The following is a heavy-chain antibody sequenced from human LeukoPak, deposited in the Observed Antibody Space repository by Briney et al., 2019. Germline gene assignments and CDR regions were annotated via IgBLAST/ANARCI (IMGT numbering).Heavy chain of an antibody. CDR1: GFTFSRQS. D-gene: IGHD2-2*02. CDR3: ARGREVPAAILRYSGRSFMDV. J-gene: IGHJ6*03. Sequence: GGSLRLSCAASGFTFSRQSMSWVRQAPGKGLEWVANVNEDGSEENYVYSVKGRFTISRDNAVKSLYLQMNSLRAEDTAVYYCARGREVPAAILRYSGRSFMDVWGKGTTVTVSS. V-gene: IGHV3-7*01. CDR2: VNEDGSEE.